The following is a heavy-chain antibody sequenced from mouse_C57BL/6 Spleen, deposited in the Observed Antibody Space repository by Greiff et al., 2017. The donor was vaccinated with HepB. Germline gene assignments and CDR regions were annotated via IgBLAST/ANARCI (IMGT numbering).Heavy chain of an antibody. CDR1: GYTFTDYY. CDR3: ARSELGRDWYFDV. CDR2: INPNNGGT. J-gene: IGHJ1*03. Sequence: VQLQQSGPELVKPGASVKISCKASGYTFTDYYMNWVKQSHGKSLEWIGDINPNNGGTSYNQKFKGKATLTVDKSSSTAYMELRSLTSEDSAVYYCARSELGRDWYFDVWGTGTTVTVSS. V-gene: IGHV1-26*01. D-gene: IGHD4-1*01.